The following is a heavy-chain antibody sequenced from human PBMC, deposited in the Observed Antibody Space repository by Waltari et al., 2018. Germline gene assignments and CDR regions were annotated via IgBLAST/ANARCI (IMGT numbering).Heavy chain of an antibody. Sequence: QVQLVQSGADVKKPWSSVKVSCKASGGTFTSYPISCVRQAPGQGLEWMGGIIPIFGTANYAQKFQGRVTITADESTSTAYMELSSLRSEDTAVYYCARLLGYSGYDPPAHFDYWGQGTLVTVSS. CDR2: IIPIFGTA. V-gene: IGHV1-69*01. J-gene: IGHJ4*02. CDR1: GGTFTSYP. CDR3: ARLLGYSGYDPPAHFDY. D-gene: IGHD5-12*01.